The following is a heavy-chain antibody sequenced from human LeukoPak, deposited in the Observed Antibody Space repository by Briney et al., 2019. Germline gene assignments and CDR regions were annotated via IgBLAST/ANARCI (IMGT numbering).Heavy chain of an antibody. Sequence: PSETLSLTCAVSGGSISSSNWWSWVRQPPGKGLEWIGEIYHSGSTNYNPSLKSRVTISVDRSKNQFSLKLSSVTAADTAVYYCARVGRQAGHFDYWGQGTLVTVSS. D-gene: IGHD6-13*01. CDR3: ARVGRQAGHFDY. J-gene: IGHJ4*02. V-gene: IGHV4-4*02. CDR2: IYHSGST. CDR1: GGSISSSNW.